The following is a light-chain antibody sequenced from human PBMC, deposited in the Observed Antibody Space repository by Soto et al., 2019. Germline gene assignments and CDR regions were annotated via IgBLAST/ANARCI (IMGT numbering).Light chain of an antibody. CDR3: QQTYTAPRT. J-gene: IGKJ1*01. Sequence: EIVMTQSPATLSVSPGERATLSCRASQSINDNLAWYQQKPGQAPRLLMFRTSTRATGFPARFSAGGSGTDFNLTISSLQSEDFAIYHCQQTYTAPRTFGQGTKVDI. CDR1: QSINDN. V-gene: IGKV3-15*01. CDR2: RTS.